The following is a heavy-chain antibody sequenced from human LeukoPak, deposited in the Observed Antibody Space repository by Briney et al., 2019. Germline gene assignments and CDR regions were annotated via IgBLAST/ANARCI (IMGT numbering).Heavy chain of an antibody. CDR1: GFTFSSYW. CDR3: AREETSGWYSY. Sequence: GSLRLSCAASGFTFSSYWMHWVRQAPGKGLQWVAVISYDERNEYYADSVKGRFTISRDSSKNTLYLQMNSLRAEDTALYYCAREETSGWYSYWGQGNLVTVSS. V-gene: IGHV3-30-3*01. D-gene: IGHD6-19*01. J-gene: IGHJ4*02. CDR2: ISYDERNE.